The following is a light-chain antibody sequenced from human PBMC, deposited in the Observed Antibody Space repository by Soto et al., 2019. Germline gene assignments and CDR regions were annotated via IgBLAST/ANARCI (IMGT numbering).Light chain of an antibody. J-gene: IGKJ4*01. CDR3: QQYNSWPLT. Sequence: EIVMTQSPATLSVSPGERATLSCRASQSVGSDLAWYQQKPGQAPRLVIYDIFTMATGVPTRISGSGSGTEFTLTISRLQSEDFAVYYCQQYNSWPLTFGGGTKVDIK. CDR1: QSVGSD. V-gene: IGKV3D-15*01. CDR2: DIF.